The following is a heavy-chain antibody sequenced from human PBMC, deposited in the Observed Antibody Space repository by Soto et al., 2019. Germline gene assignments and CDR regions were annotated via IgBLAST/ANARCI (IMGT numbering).Heavy chain of an antibody. V-gene: IGHV3-23*01. CDR2: VIASGGTT. CDR3: ERATRDIVVVPAALRPFDY. Sequence: GGSLRLSCAASGFNFSSYAMSWVRQAPGMGLEWVSTVIASGGTTYYADSVKGRFTISRDNSKNTLYLQMNSLRAEDTAVYYCERATRDIVVVPAALRPFDYWGHGTLVTVSS. D-gene: IGHD2-2*01. J-gene: IGHJ4*01. CDR1: GFNFSSYA.